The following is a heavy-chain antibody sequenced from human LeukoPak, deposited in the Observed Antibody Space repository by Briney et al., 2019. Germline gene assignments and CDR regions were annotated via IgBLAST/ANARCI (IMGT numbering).Heavy chain of an antibody. CDR2: VHSSGST. CDR1: GGSISSFF. J-gene: IGHJ4*02. D-gene: IGHD3-9*01. Sequence: SETPSLTCTVSGGSISSFFWSWIRQPPGKGLEWIGYVHSSGSTKYNPSLKSRLIISVDMSKNQFSLKLWSVSVADTDVYYCARLAPGNYDILTGDPKVVFDYWGQGALVTVSS. CDR3: ARLAPGNYDILTGDPKVVFDY. V-gene: IGHV4-59*01.